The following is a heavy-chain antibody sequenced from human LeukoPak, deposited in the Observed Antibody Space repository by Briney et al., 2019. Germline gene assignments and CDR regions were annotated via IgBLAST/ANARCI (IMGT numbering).Heavy chain of an antibody. D-gene: IGHD3-22*01. CDR3: ARGDGSCYYGYYFDH. CDR1: GCSITRYY. Sequence: SETLSLTCTVSGCSITRYYWSWIRQPPGKGLEWIGYMYYTGSTNYNPSLKSRVTISEDTSKNQFSLRLSSVTAADTAGYYCARGDGSCYYGYYFDHWGQGTLVTVSS. CDR2: MYYTGST. J-gene: IGHJ4*02. V-gene: IGHV4-59*01.